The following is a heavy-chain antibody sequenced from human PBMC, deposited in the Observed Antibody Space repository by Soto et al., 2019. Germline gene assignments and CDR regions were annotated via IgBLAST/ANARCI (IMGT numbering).Heavy chain of an antibody. J-gene: IGHJ4*02. CDR3: ARRPPFSYGDFVTYYFDY. D-gene: IGHD4-17*01. CDR1: GYPFTRYG. CDR2: ISASSGNT. V-gene: IGHV1-18*01. Sequence: QVQLVQSGAEVKKPGASVKVSCKASGYPFTRYGISWVRQAPGQGLEWMGWISASSGNTNYAQKLQGRVTMTTDTSTTTAYMELRSLRSDDTAVYYCARRPPFSYGDFVTYYFDYLGQGTLVTVSS.